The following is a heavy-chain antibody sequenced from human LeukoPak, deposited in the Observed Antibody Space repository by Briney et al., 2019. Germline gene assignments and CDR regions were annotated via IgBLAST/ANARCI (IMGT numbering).Heavy chain of an antibody. Sequence: GGSLRLSCAASGFTFDDYGMSWVRQAPGKGLEWVSGSNWNGGSTGYADSVKGRFTISRDNAKNSLYLQMNSLRAEDTALYYCARGDSSGWYPNWFDPWGQGTLVTVSS. V-gene: IGHV3-20*04. CDR3: ARGDSSGWYPNWFDP. CDR2: SNWNGGST. D-gene: IGHD6-19*01. CDR1: GFTFDDYG. J-gene: IGHJ5*02.